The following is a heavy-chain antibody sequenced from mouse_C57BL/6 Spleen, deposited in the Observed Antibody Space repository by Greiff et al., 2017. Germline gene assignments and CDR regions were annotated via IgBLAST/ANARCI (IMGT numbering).Heavy chain of an antibody. J-gene: IGHJ4*01. CDR3: ARSSYDGYAMDY. CDR2: INPGSGST. Sequence: QVQLKQPGAELVKPGASVKMSCKASGYTFTSYWITWVKQRPGQGLEWIGDINPGSGSTNYTEKFKSKATLTVDTSSSTPYMQLTSLTSEDSAVYYCARSSYDGYAMDYWGQGTSVTVSS. V-gene: IGHV1-55*01. CDR1: GYTFTSYW. D-gene: IGHD1-1*01.